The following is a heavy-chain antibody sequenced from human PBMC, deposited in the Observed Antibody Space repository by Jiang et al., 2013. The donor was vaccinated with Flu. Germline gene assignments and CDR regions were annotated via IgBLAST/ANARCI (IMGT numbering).Heavy chain of an antibody. CDR1: GFSLSTSGVG. D-gene: IGHD3-22*01. CDR3: AHSLWYDTSGSYYGIRFDY. CDR2: IYWDDDK. V-gene: IGHV2-5*02. Sequence: KPTQTLTLTCTFSGFSLSTSGVGVGWIRQPPGKALEWLALIYWDDDKPYSPSLRSRLTITKDTSKNQVVLRMTNMDPVDTATYYCAHSLWYDTSGSYYGIRFDYWGQGTLVTV. J-gene: IGHJ4*02.